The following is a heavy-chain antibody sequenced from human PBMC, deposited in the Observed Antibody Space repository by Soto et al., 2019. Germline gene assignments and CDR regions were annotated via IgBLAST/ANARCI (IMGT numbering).Heavy chain of an antibody. D-gene: IGHD1-26*01. V-gene: IGHV3-11*01. CDR2: VSGSGSTI. CDR1: GFTFSDYY. CDR3: ARGRTASVSGSYPYDY. Sequence: QVQLVESGGDLVKPGGSLRLSCAASGFTFSDYYMTWIRQAPGKGLEWVSYVSGSGSTIHYADSVKGRFTISRDNAKNSVSLQINSLRAEATAVYYCARGRTASVSGSYPYDYWGQGTLVTVSS. J-gene: IGHJ4*02.